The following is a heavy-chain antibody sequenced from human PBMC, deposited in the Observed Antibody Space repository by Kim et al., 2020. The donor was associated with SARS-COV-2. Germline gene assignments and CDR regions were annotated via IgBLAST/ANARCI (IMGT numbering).Heavy chain of an antibody. D-gene: IGHD3-22*01. CDR3: ARTDSSGYSNWFDP. V-gene: IGHV1-69*01. J-gene: IGHJ5*02. Sequence: AQKFQGRVTITADESTSTAYMELSSLRSEDTAVYYCARTDSSGYSNWFDPWGQGTLVTVSS.